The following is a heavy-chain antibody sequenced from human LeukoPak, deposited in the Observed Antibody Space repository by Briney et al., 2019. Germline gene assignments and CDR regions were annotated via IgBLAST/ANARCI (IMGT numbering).Heavy chain of an antibody. Sequence: GGSLRLSCAASGFTFSYYYMSWIRQAPGKGLEWVSYISSSGSTIYYADSVKGRFTISRDNAKNSLYLQINSLRAEDTAVYYCAKGRDGYNADFDYWGQGTLVTVSS. J-gene: IGHJ4*02. D-gene: IGHD5-12*01. V-gene: IGHV3-11*01. CDR1: GFTFSYYY. CDR3: AKGRDGYNADFDY. CDR2: ISSSGSTI.